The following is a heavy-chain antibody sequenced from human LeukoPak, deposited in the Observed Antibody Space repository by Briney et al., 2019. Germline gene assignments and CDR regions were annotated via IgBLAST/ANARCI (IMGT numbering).Heavy chain of an antibody. V-gene: IGHV3-30*18. J-gene: IGHJ4*02. CDR2: ISYGGSNK. D-gene: IGHD3-10*01. CDR1: GFTFSSYG. Sequence: GRSLRLSCAASGFTFSSYGMHWVRQAPGKGLEWVAVISYGGSNKYYADSVKGRFTISRDNSKNTLYLQMNSLRAEDTAVYYCAKGTMVHSFDYWGQGTLVTVSS. CDR3: AKGTMVHSFDY.